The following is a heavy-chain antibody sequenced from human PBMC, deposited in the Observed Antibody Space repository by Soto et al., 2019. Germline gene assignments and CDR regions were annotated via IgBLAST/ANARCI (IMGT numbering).Heavy chain of an antibody. D-gene: IGHD3-9*01. CDR2: FVPVFGSA. J-gene: IGHJ5*02. Sequence: QVQLVQSGAEVKKPGSSVRVSCKASGAAFNTITINWVRQAPGQGLEWMGGFVPVFGSATYAQKFQGRVAITADASTSTFYMELSRLNSEDTALYYCVREDDTTGSYSWFDPWGQETLVTVSS. V-gene: IGHV1-69*01. CDR1: GAAFNTIT. CDR3: VREDDTTGSYSWFDP.